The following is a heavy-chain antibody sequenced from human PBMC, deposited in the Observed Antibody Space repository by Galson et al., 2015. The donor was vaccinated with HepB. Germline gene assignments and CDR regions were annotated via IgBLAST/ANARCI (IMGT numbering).Heavy chain of an antibody. Sequence: SLRLSCAASGFTFSGSAMHWVRQASGKGLEWVGRIRSKANSYATAYAASVKGRFTISRDDSKNTAYLQMNSLKTEDTAVYYCSGGRYDYYYYMDVWGKGTTVTVSS. CDR2: IRSKANSYAT. J-gene: IGHJ6*03. CDR3: SGGRYDYYYYMDV. V-gene: IGHV3-73*01. CDR1: GFTFSGSA. D-gene: IGHD4-23*01.